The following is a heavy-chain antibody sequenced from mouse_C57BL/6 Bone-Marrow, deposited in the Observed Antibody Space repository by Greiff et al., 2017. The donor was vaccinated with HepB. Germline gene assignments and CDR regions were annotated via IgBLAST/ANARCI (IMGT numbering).Heavy chain of an antibody. CDR1: GYTFTSYW. J-gene: IGHJ2*01. Sequence: VKLKQPGTELVKPGASVKLSCKASGYTFTSYWMHWVKQRPGQGLEWIGNINPSNGGTNYNEKFKSKATLTVDKSSSTAYMQLSSLTSEDSAVYYCARSGNYYGILFDYWGQGTTLTVSS. CDR2: INPSNGGT. D-gene: IGHD2-1*01. CDR3: ARSGNYYGILFDY. V-gene: IGHV1-53*01.